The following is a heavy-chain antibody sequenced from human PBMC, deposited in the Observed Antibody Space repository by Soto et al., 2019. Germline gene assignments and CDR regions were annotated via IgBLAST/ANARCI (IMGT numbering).Heavy chain of an antibody. D-gene: IGHD2-2*02. Sequence: ASVKVSCKASGYTFTGYYMHWVRQAPGQGLEWMGGIIPIFGTANYAQKFQGRVTITADESTSTAYMELSSLRSEDTAVYYCARGACSSTSCYTLDYYYYGMDVWGQGTTVTVSS. CDR1: GYTFTGYY. CDR2: IIPIFGTA. V-gene: IGHV1-69*13. J-gene: IGHJ6*02. CDR3: ARGACSSTSCYTLDYYYYGMDV.